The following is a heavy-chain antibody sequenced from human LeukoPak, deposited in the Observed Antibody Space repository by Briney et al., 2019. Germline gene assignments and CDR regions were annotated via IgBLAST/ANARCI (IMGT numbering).Heavy chain of an antibody. CDR3: ARAPLYNWSQLTASDY. CDR1: GFTFRNYS. V-gene: IGHV3-21*01. J-gene: IGHJ4*02. CDR2: ISSSSSYI. Sequence: GGSLRLSCAASGFTFRNYSMNWVRQAPGKGLEWVSSISSSSSYIYYADSVKGRFTIFRDNAKNSLYLQMNSLRAEDTAVYYCARAPLYNWSQLTASDYWGQGTLVTVSS. D-gene: IGHD1-20*01.